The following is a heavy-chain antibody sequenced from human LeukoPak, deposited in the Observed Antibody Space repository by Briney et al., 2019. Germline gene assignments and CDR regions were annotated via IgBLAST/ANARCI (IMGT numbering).Heavy chain of an antibody. Sequence: GGSLRLSCAASGFTFSNYAMSWVRQAPGKGLEWVAFIRYDGSNKYYADSVKGRFTISRDNSKNTLYLQMNSLRAEDTAVYYCAKDELRIAAAGSLVGYFDYWGQGTLVTVSS. CDR2: IRYDGSNK. CDR3: AKDELRIAAAGSLVGYFDY. J-gene: IGHJ4*02. D-gene: IGHD6-13*01. CDR1: GFTFSNYA. V-gene: IGHV3-30*02.